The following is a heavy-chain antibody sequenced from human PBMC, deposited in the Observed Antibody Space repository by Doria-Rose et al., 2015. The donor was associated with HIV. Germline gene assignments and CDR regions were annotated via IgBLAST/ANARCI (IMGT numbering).Heavy chain of an antibody. Sequence: SGPMLVKPTETLTLTCTVSGVSLSSPGMGVSWIRQPPGKALEWLANIFSDDERCYKTSLKSRLTISRGTSKSQVVLTMTDMDPVDTATYYCARIKSSRWYHKYYFDFWGQGTLVIVSA. CDR1: GVSLSSPGMG. V-gene: IGHV2-26*01. J-gene: IGHJ4*02. D-gene: IGHD6-13*01. CDR2: IFSDDER. CDR3: ARIKSSRWYHKYYFDF.